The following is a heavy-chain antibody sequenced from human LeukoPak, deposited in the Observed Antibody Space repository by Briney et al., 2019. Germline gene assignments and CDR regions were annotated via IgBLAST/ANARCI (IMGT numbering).Heavy chain of an antibody. CDR2: IIPIFGIA. J-gene: IGHJ4*02. D-gene: IGHD2-2*02. Sequence: EASVKVFCKASGGTFSSYAISWVRQAPGQGLEWMGRIIPIFGIADYAQKFQGRVTITADKSTRTAYMELSSLRSEDTAVYYCAREALYCSSTSCYTVIEGYYFDYWGQGTLVTVSS. V-gene: IGHV1-69*04. CDR1: GGTFSSYA. CDR3: AREALYCSSTSCYTVIEGYYFDY.